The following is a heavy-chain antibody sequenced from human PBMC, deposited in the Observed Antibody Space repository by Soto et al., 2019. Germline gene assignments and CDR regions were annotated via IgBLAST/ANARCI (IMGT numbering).Heavy chain of an antibody. CDR2: ISYDGSNK. D-gene: IGHD3-10*01. J-gene: IGHJ4*02. Sequence: QVQLVESGGGVVQPGRSLRLSCAASGFTFSSHAMHWVRQAPGKGLEWVAVISYDGSNKYYADSVKGRFTVSRDNSKNTLYLQVTSLRAEDTAVYYCARGGTGVLWFGEGDYWGQGTLVTVSS. CDR1: GFTFSSHA. CDR3: ARGGTGVLWFGEGDY. V-gene: IGHV3-30-3*01.